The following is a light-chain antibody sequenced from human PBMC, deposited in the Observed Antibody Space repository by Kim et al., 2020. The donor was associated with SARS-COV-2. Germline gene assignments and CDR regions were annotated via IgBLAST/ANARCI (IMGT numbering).Light chain of an antibody. CDR3: QMYVTGSWT. CDR2: AAS. J-gene: IGKJ1*01. V-gene: IGKV1-27*01. CDR1: QAIGHY. Sequence: APVGHIFTSTCRASQAIGHYLAWCQQKPGTAPKLLISAASTLQSGVSSRFSGSGSGTDFTLTISSLQPEDVATYYCQMYVTGSWTFGQGTKVDIK.